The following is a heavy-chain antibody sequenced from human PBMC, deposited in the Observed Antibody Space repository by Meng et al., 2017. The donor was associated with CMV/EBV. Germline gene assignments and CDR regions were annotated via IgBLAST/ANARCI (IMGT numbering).Heavy chain of an antibody. Sequence: QVQLQQWGAGLFKPSETLSLTCGFYGGSFSGYYWSWIRQPPGKGLEWIGEINHSGSTNYNPSLKSRVTISVDTSKNQFSLKLSSVTAADTAVYYCARGLMVRGSRVNWFDPWGQGTLVTVSS. V-gene: IGHV4-34*01. CDR1: GGSFSGYY. CDR2: INHSGST. CDR3: ARGLMVRGSRVNWFDP. D-gene: IGHD3-10*01. J-gene: IGHJ5*02.